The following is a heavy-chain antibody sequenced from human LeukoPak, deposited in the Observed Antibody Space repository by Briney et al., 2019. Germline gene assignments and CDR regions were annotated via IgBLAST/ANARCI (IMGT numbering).Heavy chain of an antibody. Sequence: ASVTVSCKASGYSFTIYYVHCVRQAPGQGLEWMGWINPNSGGTNYAQSFQGRVTMTRDTSISTAYMELSRLRSDDTAVYYCARDLTGRSDYWGQGTLVTVSS. V-gene: IGHV1-2*02. CDR2: INPNSGGT. CDR3: ARDLTGRSDY. CDR1: GYSFTIYY. D-gene: IGHD3-9*01. J-gene: IGHJ4*02.